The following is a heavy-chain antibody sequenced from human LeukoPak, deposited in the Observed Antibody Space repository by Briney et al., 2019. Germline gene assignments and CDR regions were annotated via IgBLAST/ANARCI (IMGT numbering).Heavy chain of an antibody. CDR1: GYTFTNNY. CDR2: INPSGGST. CDR3: ASSEGSYGAFDY. Sequence: ASVKVSCKASGYTFTNNYLHWVRQAPGQGLEWMGIINPSGGSTSYAQKFQGRVTMTRDTSTSTVYMELSSLRSEDTAVYYCASSEGSYGAFDYWGQGTLVTVSS. D-gene: IGHD5-18*01. J-gene: IGHJ4*02. V-gene: IGHV1-46*01.